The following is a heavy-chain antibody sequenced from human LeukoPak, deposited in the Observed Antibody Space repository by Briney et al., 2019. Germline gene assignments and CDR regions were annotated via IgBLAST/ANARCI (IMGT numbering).Heavy chain of an antibody. CDR3: AHTDSYYFDSGMVS. D-gene: IGHD3-22*01. CDR2: ISGGGSST. J-gene: IGHJ5*02. CDR1: GFTFSSYA. V-gene: IGHV3-23*01. Sequence: PGGSLRLSCAASGFTFSSYAMHWVRQAPGKGLEWVSVISGGGSSTTYADSVKGRFTISRENSKNTLYLQMNSLRAEDTAVYYCAHTDSYYFDSGMVSWGQGALVTVSS.